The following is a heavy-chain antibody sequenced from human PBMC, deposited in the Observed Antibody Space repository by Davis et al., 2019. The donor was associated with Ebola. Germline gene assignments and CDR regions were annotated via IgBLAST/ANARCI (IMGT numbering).Heavy chain of an antibody. Sequence: PSETLSLTCTVSGGSISSSSYYWGWIRQPPGKGLEWIGSIYYSGSTYYNPSLKSRVTISVDTSKNQFSLKLSSVTAADTAVYYCARHGADVVVAATRLYYFDYWGQGTLVTVSS. V-gene: IGHV4-39*01. CDR1: GGSISSSSYY. J-gene: IGHJ4*02. CDR3: ARHGADVVVAATRLYYFDY. D-gene: IGHD2-15*01. CDR2: IYYSGST.